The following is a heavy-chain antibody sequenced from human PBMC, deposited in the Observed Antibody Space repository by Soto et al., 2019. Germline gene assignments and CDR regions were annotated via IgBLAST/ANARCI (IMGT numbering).Heavy chain of an antibody. D-gene: IGHD5-18*01. CDR1: GFTLSTYA. Sequence: EVLLLESGGGLVQPGGSLRLSCVASGFTLSTYAMSWVRQAPGKGLEWVSGITGSGGGTYYADSVKVRFTIPRDTSKSTVSLHVARLRAEDAVVYCRVKRRGYPSGAFDLWGQGTLVTGSS. CDR3: VKRRGYPSGAFDL. CDR2: ITGSGGGT. V-gene: IGHV3-23*01. J-gene: IGHJ3*01.